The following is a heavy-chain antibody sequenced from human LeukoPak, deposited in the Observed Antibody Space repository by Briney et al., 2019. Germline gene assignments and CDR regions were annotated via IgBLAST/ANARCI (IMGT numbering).Heavy chain of an antibody. J-gene: IGHJ4*02. CDR1: GGSISSSSYY. V-gene: IGHV4-39*07. CDR2: IYYSGST. Sequence: SETLSLTCTVSGGSISSSSYYWGWIRQPPGKGLEWIGSIYYSGSTYYNPSLKSRVTISVDTSEKQFSLKLRSVTAADTAVYYCARGAEMYSSTWYYDDWGQGTLVTVSS. D-gene: IGHD6-13*01. CDR3: ARGAEMYSSTWYYDD.